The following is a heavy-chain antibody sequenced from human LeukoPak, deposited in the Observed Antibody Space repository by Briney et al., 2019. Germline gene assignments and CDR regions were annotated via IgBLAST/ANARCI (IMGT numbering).Heavy chain of an antibody. CDR3: ARKGRGHSSSWFFDI. CDR1: GGSVSSYY. J-gene: IGHJ3*02. D-gene: IGHD6-13*01. V-gene: IGHV4-59*02. CDR2: IYYSGST. Sequence: SETLSLTCIVSGGSVSSYYWTWIRQPPGKGLEWIGYIYYSGSTNYNPSLKSRVTISVDTSKNQFSLKLSSVTAADTAVYYCARKGRGHSSSWFFDIWGQGTMVTVSS.